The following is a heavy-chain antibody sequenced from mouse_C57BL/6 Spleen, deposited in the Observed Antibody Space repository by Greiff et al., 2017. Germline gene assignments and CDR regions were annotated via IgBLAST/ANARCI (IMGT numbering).Heavy chain of an antibody. J-gene: IGHJ2*01. CDR3: ARRGIYYDYGGGSFDY. D-gene: IGHD2-4*01. Sequence: VQLQQPGAELVKPGASVKMSCKASGYTFTSYWITWVKQRPGQGLEWIGDIYPGSGSTNYNEKFKSKATLTVDTSSSTAYMQLSSLTSEDSAVYYCARRGIYYDYGGGSFDYWGQGTTLTVSS. CDR2: IYPGSGST. CDR1: GYTFTSYW. V-gene: IGHV1-55*01.